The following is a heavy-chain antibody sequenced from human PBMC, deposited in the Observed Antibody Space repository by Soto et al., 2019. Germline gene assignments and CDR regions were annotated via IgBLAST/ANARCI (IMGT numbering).Heavy chain of an antibody. CDR3: ARGGAGLYYYYYGMDV. D-gene: IGHD6-19*01. J-gene: IGHJ6*01. CDR2: ISVYNGNT. CDR1: GYTFTKYA. V-gene: IGHV1-18*01. Sequence: QVQLVQSGAEVKTPGASVKVSCKASGYTFTKYAISWMRQAPGQGLEWVGWISVYNGNTKYAENLQGRVTVTTDTSTGTVYMELRSLRADDTAVYYCARGGAGLYYYYYGMDVWGQGTTVTVPS.